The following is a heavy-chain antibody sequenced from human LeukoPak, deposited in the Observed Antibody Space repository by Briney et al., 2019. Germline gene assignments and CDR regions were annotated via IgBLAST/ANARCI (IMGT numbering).Heavy chain of an antibody. J-gene: IGHJ2*01. CDR2: IHYDGARS. D-gene: IGHD3-3*02. CDR1: GFTFSGYG. V-gene: IGHV3-30*02. CDR3: AKSIKQVWYFDL. Sequence: GGSLRLSCAASGFTFSGYGMHWVRQAPGKGLEWVAFIHYDGARSYYADSVKGRFTISRDNSKNTLYLQMNSLRAEDTAVYYCAKSIKQVWYFDLWGRGTLVTVSS.